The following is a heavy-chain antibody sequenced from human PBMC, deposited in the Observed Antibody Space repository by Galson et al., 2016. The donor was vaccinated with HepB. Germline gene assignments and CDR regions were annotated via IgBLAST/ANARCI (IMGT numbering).Heavy chain of an antibody. CDR2: IYETGTA. V-gene: IGHV4-4*02. CDR1: GGSISSNYW. Sequence: SETLSLTCDVSGGSISSNYWWGWVRQSPEKGFEWIGEIYETGTANYNPSFTSRATISVDTSKNEISLRLDSVTAADTAVYYCARGTLGTTATMAFDYWGQGTPVSVSS. D-gene: IGHD1-26*01. J-gene: IGHJ4*02. CDR3: ARGTLGTTATMAFDY.